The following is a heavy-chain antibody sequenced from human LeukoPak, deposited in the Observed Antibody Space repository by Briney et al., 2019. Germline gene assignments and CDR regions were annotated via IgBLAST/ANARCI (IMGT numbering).Heavy chain of an antibody. CDR3: ARMNTVLVNGLNSYYYMDV. D-gene: IGHD5-18*01. J-gene: IGHJ6*03. CDR2: ISSSGSTR. V-gene: IGHV3-48*03. CDR1: GFTFSSYE. Sequence: GGSLRLSCAASGFTFSSYEMNWVRQAPGKGRQWVSYISSSGSTRYYAESVKGRFTISRDNTRNSLYLQMNSLRAEDTALYYCARMNTVLVNGLNSYYYMDVWGKGTTVTISS.